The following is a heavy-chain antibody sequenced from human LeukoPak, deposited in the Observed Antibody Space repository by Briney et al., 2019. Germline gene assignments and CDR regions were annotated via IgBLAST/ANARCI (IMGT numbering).Heavy chain of an antibody. D-gene: IGHD3-22*01. Sequence: PGGSLRLSCAASGFTFSSYGMHWVRQAPGKGLEWVAVIWYDGSNKYYADSVKGRFTISRDNSKNTLYLQMNSLRAEDTAVYYCARDKGYYYDSSGSGIPDYWGQGTPVTVSS. J-gene: IGHJ4*02. V-gene: IGHV3-33*08. CDR3: ARDKGYYYDSSGSGIPDY. CDR1: GFTFSSYG. CDR2: IWYDGSNK.